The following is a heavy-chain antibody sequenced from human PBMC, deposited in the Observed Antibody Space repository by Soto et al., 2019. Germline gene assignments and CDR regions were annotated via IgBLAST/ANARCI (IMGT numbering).Heavy chain of an antibody. Sequence: SVKVSCKASGFTFASSAMQWVRQARGQRLEWIGWIVVGSGNTNYAQKFQERVTITRDMSTSTAYMELSSLRSEDTAVYYCAALEVGYLFMDVWGQGTTVTVSS. CDR3: AALEVGYLFMDV. J-gene: IGHJ6*01. CDR2: IVVGSGNT. D-gene: IGHD6-25*01. V-gene: IGHV1-58*02. CDR1: GFTFASSA.